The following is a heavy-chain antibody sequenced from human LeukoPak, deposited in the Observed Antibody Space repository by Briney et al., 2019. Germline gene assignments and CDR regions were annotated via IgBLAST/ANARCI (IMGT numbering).Heavy chain of an antibody. CDR1: GFTVSSNY. V-gene: IGHV3-21*01. D-gene: IGHD3-22*01. J-gene: IGHJ4*02. CDR3: ARDGYYYDSSNFDY. Sequence: PGGSLRLSCAASGFTVSSNYMNWVRQAPGKGLEWVSSLFSGSTYIYYADSVKGRFTISRYNAKKSLYLQMNSLRAEDTAVYYCARDGYYYDSSNFDYWGQGTLVTVPS. CDR2: LFSGSTYI.